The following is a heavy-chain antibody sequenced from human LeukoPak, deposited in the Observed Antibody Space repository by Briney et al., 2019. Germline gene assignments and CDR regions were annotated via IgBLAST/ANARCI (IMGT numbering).Heavy chain of an antibody. CDR1: GFTFSNYW. V-gene: IGHV3-7*05. D-gene: IGHD3-22*01. CDR2: IKPDAGDK. J-gene: IGHJ5*02. CDR3: ARINSGGYVAP. Sequence: GGSLRLSCVVSGFTFSNYWMSWVRQTPGKGLEWVANIKPDAGDKNYVDSVEGRFTISRDNARNSLYLQMSSLSVEDTAVYYCARINSGGYVAPWGQGTLVTVSS.